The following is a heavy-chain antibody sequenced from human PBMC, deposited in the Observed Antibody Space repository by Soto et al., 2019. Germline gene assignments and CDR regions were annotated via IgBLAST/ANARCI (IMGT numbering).Heavy chain of an antibody. CDR3: ARAYYDFWSGYYTDYYYYMDV. CDR1: GQSLRRYY. V-gene: IGHV4-34*01. J-gene: IGHJ6*03. CDR2: INRSGST. Sequence: PSETLSLTCAPYGQSLRRYYWSWRRLPPGKELEWIGEINRSGSTNYNPSLKSRVTISVDTSKNQFSLKLSSVTAADTAVYYCARAYYDFWSGYYTDYYYYMDVWGKGTTVTVSS. D-gene: IGHD3-3*01.